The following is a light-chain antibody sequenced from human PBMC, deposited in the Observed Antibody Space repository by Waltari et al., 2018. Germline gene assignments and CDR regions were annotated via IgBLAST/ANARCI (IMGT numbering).Light chain of an antibody. Sequence: IQLTQFTSTLSASVGFTVAITCQASQDISNYLNCYQQKPGKAPNLLIHDASKLETGVPSRFSGSQSGTHFTLIISSLQPEDVATYYCQRYDNLPVFAFGPGTKVDIK. CDR2: DAS. J-gene: IGKJ3*01. CDR3: QRYDNLPVFA. V-gene: IGKV1-33*01. CDR1: QDISNY.